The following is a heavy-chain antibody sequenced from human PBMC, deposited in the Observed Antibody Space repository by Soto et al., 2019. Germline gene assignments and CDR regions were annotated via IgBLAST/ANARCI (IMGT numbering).Heavy chain of an antibody. CDR3: ATSMPPHYYYIWGSYREKNFDY. CDR2: FDPEDGET. J-gene: IGHJ4*02. V-gene: IGHV1-24*01. Sequence: QVQLVQSGAEVKKPGASVKVSCKVSGYTLTELSMHWVRQAPGKGLEWMGGFDPEDGETIYAQKFQGRVTMTEDTSTDTAYMELSSLRCEDTAVYYCATSMPPHYYYIWGSYREKNFDYWCQGALVTVSS. CDR1: GYTLTELS. D-gene: IGHD3-16*02.